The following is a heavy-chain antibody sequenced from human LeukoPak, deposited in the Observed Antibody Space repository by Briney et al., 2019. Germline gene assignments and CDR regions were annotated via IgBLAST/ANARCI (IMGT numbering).Heavy chain of an antibody. V-gene: IGHV4-39*01. Sequence: SETLSLTCTVSGGSISSSAYYWGWIRQPPGKGLEWIGTIYYGGSTYYNPSLKSRVTISVDTSKNQFSLKLSSVTAADTAVYYCARHHPGTSIAVAGTNDYWGQGTLVTVSS. CDR2: IYYGGST. J-gene: IGHJ4*02. D-gene: IGHD6-19*01. CDR3: ARHHPGTSIAVAGTNDY. CDR1: GGSISSSAYY.